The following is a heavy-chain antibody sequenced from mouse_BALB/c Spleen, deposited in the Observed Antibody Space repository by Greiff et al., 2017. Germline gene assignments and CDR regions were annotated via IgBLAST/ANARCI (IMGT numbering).Heavy chain of an antibody. Sequence: VQLKESGAELVKPGASVKLSCTASGFNIKDTYMHWVKQRPEQGLEWIGRIDPANGNTKYDPKFQGKATITADTSSNTAYLQLSSLTSEDTAVYYCARGMDDWGQGTSVTVSS. CDR1: GFNIKDTY. V-gene: IGHV14-3*02. CDR2: IDPANGNT. CDR3: ARGMDD. J-gene: IGHJ4*01.